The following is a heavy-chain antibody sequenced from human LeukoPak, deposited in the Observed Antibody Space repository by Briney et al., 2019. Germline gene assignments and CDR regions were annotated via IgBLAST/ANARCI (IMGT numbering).Heavy chain of an antibody. V-gene: IGHV3-23*01. Sequence: PGGSLRLFCAASGFTFSTYAMNWVRQAPGKGLEWVSAISGGGGNTYYADSVKGRFTISRDNSKNTLYLQMNSLRAEDTAIYYCAKDPNYYDSIGPSGPWGQGTLVTVSS. D-gene: IGHD3-22*01. CDR3: AKDPNYYDSIGPSGP. CDR1: GFTFSTYA. J-gene: IGHJ5*02. CDR2: ISGGGGNT.